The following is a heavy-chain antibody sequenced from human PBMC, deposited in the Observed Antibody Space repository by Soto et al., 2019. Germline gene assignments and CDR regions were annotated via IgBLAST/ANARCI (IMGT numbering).Heavy chain of an antibody. J-gene: IGHJ6*02. CDR1: GFTFSTYG. D-gene: IGHD6-19*01. CDR3: ARLPRSGWDHYYYGMDV. V-gene: IGHV3-30*03. Sequence: QVQLVESGGGVVQAGGSLGLSCTASGFTFSTYGMHWVRQAPGKGPEWVAVMSHDVSHKAFLDSVKGRFIISRDNSKNTLYLQMNSLRPDDTAVYYCARLPRSGWDHYYYGMDVWGQGTTVIVSS. CDR2: MSHDVSHK.